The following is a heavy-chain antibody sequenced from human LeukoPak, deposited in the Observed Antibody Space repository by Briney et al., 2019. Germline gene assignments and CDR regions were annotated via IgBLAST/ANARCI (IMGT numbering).Heavy chain of an antibody. CDR2: IYYSGST. J-gene: IGHJ6*02. CDR3: ARLPLDYYYGMDV. V-gene: IGHV4-59*08. CDR1: GGSFSGYY. Sequence: SETLSLTCAVYGGSFSGYYWSWIRQPPGKGLEWIGYIYYSGSTNYNPSFKSRVTISVDTSKNQFSLKLSSVTAADTAVYYCARLPLDYYYGMDVWGQGTTVTVSS.